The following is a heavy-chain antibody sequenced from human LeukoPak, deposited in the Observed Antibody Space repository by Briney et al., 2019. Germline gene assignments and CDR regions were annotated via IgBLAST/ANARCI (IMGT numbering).Heavy chain of an antibody. Sequence: GGSLRLSCAASGFTFSSYAMSWVRQAPGKGLEWVSGINWNGGSTGYADSVKGRFTISRDNAKNSLYLQMNSLRAEDTALYYCARVHYDSSGYYYYFDYWGQGTLVTVSS. D-gene: IGHD3-22*01. CDR1: GFTFSSYA. J-gene: IGHJ4*02. V-gene: IGHV3-20*04. CDR2: INWNGGST. CDR3: ARVHYDSSGYYYYFDY.